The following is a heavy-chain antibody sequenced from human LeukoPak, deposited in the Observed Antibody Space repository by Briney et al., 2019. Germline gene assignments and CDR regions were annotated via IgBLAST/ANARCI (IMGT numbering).Heavy chain of an antibody. J-gene: IGHJ4*02. Sequence: PGRSLRLSCAASGFTFSSYGMHWVRQAPGKGLEWVAVISYDGSNKYYADSVKGRFTISRDNSKNTLYLQMNSLRAEDTAVYYCARDKGPPRTFDYWGQGTLVTVSS. D-gene: IGHD1-1*01. CDR1: GFTFSSYG. CDR3: ARDKGPPRTFDY. CDR2: ISYDGSNK. V-gene: IGHV3-30*03.